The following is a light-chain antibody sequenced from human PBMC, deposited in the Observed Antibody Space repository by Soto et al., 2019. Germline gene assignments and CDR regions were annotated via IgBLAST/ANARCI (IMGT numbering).Light chain of an antibody. CDR2: DVS. J-gene: IGLJ2*01. Sequence: QSALTQPRSVSGSPGQSVTISCTGTSSDVGGYNYVSWYQQHPGKAPKLVIYDVSKRPSGVPDRFSGSKSGNTASLTISGLQAEDEADYYCCSYADSFVLFGGGTKVTVL. CDR3: CSYADSFVL. V-gene: IGLV2-11*01. CDR1: SSDVGGYNY.